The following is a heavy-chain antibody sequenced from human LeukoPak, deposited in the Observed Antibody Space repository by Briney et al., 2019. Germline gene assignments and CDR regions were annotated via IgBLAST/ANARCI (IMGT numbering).Heavy chain of an antibody. J-gene: IGHJ4*02. CDR1: GGSVSGYY. CDR3: ARIHRYCSGGACYVLDN. CDR2: VYYSGST. Sequence: PSETLSLTCVVSGGSVSGYYWGWIRQPPGRGLEWIGYVYYSGSTNYNPSFKSRITISVDTSRNQFSLQLSSVTAADTAVYYCARIHRYCSGGACYVLDNWGQGSLVAVSS. V-gene: IGHV4-59*02. D-gene: IGHD2-15*01.